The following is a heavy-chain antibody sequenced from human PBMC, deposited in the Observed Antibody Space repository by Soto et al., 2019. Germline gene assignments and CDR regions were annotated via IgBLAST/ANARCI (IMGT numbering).Heavy chain of an antibody. V-gene: IGHV1-8*01. D-gene: IGHD5-18*01. J-gene: IGHJ6*02. Sequence: QVQLVQSGAEVKKPGASVKVSCKASGYTFTSYDINWVRQATGQGLEWMGWMNPNSGNTGYAQKFQGRVTMTRNTXISTAYMELLSLRSEDTAVYYWATMDTAMAVPYIDVRGQGTTVTVSS. CDR3: ATMDTAMAVPYIDV. CDR1: GYTFTSYD. CDR2: MNPNSGNT.